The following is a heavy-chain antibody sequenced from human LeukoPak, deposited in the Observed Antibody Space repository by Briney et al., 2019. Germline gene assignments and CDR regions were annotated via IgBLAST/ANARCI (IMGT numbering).Heavy chain of an antibody. CDR3: ARAREVTNHDWFDP. CDR1: GYTFNTYG. CDR2: ISGYNGNT. Sequence: ASVKVSCKTSGYTFNTYGIGCVRQAPGQGLEWMGWISGYNGNTRYAEKFQDRVTMTTDTSTNTAYMELRSLRAGDAAVYYCARAREVTNHDWFDPWGQGTLVTVSS. V-gene: IGHV1-18*01. D-gene: IGHD1-14*01. J-gene: IGHJ5*02.